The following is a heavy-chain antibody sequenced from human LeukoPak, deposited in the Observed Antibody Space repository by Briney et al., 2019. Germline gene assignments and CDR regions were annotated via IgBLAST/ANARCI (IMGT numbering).Heavy chain of an antibody. D-gene: IGHD3-22*01. Sequence: GSSVKVSCKASGGTFSSYTISWVRQAPGQGLEWMGRIIPILGIANYAQKFQGRVTITADKSTSTAYMELSSLRSEDTAVYYCARLYDSSGYGIDPWGQGTLSPSPQ. V-gene: IGHV1-69*02. CDR2: IIPILGIA. CDR3: ARLYDSSGYGIDP. J-gene: IGHJ5*02. CDR1: GGTFSSYT.